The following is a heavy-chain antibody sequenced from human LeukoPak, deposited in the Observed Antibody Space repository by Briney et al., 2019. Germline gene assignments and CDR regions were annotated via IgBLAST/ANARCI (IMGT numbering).Heavy chain of an antibody. CDR1: GFTFDDYA. Sequence: GGSLRLSCAASGFTFDDYAMHWVRQAPGKGLEWVSGISWNSGSIGYADSVKGRFTISRDNAKNSLYLQMNSLRAEDTALYYCAKDAMMRMGYFDYWGQGTLVTVSS. V-gene: IGHV3-9*01. CDR2: ISWNSGSI. D-gene: IGHD3-22*01. J-gene: IGHJ4*02. CDR3: AKDAMMRMGYFDY.